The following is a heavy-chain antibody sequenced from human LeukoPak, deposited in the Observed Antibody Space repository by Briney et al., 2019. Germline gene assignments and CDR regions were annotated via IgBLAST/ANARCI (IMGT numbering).Heavy chain of an antibody. D-gene: IGHD3-16*02. Sequence: SQTLSLTCAISGDSVSSNNAAWNWIRQSPSRGLEWLGRTYYRSKWYNDYAVSVKSRITINPDTSKNQFSLQLNSVTPEDTAVYYCARDRYDYVWGSYRLNWFDPWGQGTLVTVSS. CDR3: ARDRYDYVWGSYRLNWFDP. CDR2: TYYRSKWYN. J-gene: IGHJ5*02. V-gene: IGHV6-1*01. CDR1: GDSVSSNNAA.